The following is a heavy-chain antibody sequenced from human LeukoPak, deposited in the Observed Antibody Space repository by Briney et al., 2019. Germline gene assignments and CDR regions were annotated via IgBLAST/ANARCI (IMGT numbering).Heavy chain of an antibody. CDR2: IYYSGST. CDR1: GGSFNTHY. CDR3: AKDWEWELLIFDY. J-gene: IGHJ4*02. D-gene: IGHD1-26*01. Sequence: SETLSLTCTVSGGSFNTHYWNWIRQPPGKGLEWIGYIYYSGSTNYNPSLKSRVTISVDTSRNEFSLKLNSVTAADTAVYYCAKDWEWELLIFDYWGQGTLVTVSS. V-gene: IGHV4-59*11.